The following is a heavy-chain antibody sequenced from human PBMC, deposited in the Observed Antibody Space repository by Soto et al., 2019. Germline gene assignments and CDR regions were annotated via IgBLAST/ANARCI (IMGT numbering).Heavy chain of an antibody. J-gene: IGHJ4*02. CDR3: APVIGLLLLWFGESDFDC. V-gene: IGHV3-23*01. CDR1: GFTFSSYA. D-gene: IGHD3-10*01. CDR2: ISGSGGST. Sequence: EVQLLESGGGLVQPGGSLRLSCAASGFTFSSYAMSWVRQAPGKGLEWVSAISGSGGSTYYADSVKGRFTISRDNSKNTLYLQMNSLRAEDPGVYYCAPVIGLLLLWFGESDFDCWGQGTLVTVCS.